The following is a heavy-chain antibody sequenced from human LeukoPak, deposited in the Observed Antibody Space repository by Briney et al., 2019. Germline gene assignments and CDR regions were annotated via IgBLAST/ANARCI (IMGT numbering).Heavy chain of an antibody. D-gene: IGHD5-12*01. CDR3: ARGDSGYDYHWFDP. CDR1: GGYISSYY. J-gene: IGHJ5*02. V-gene: IGHV4-4*07. Sequence: SETLSLTCTVSGGYISSYYWSWIRQPAGRGLEWIGRISSSGSTNYNPSLKSRVTISVDTSKNQFSLKLSSVTAADTAVYYCARGDSGYDYHWFDPWGQGTLVTVSS. CDR2: ISSSGST.